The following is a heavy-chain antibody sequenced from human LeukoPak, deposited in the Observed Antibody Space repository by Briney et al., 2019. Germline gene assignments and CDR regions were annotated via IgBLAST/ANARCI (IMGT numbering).Heavy chain of an antibody. J-gene: IGHJ4*02. CDR1: GYTFTNYG. Sequence: GATVNVSCKASGYTFTNYGLSWARQAPGQGLDWMGWISTYNGNTNYAQKFQGRVTMTTDTSTSTGYMEMRSLRSDDTAVYYCARGGVSNSWYRTPDYWGQGTLVTVSS. D-gene: IGHD6-13*01. CDR3: ARGGVSNSWYRTPDY. CDR2: ISTYNGNT. V-gene: IGHV1-18*01.